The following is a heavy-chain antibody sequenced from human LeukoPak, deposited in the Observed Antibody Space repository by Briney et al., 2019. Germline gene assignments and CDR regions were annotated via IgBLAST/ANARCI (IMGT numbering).Heavy chain of an antibody. Sequence: PGGSLRLSCEGSGFTFNIYAMCWVRQVPGKGLEWVSCISDSGGSTNSADSVKGRFTISRDNSKNTLYLQMNSLRAEDTAVYYYAKDQDIVVVPAAMPYFDYWGQGTLVTVSS. J-gene: IGHJ4*02. CDR3: AKDQDIVVVPAAMPYFDY. V-gene: IGHV3-23*01. CDR1: GFTFNIYA. CDR2: ISDSGGST. D-gene: IGHD2-2*01.